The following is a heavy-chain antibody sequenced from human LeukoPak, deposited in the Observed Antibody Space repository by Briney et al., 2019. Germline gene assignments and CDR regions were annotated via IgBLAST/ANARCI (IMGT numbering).Heavy chain of an antibody. CDR1: GGSFSGYY. J-gene: IGHJ4*02. CDR2: INHSGST. D-gene: IGHD6-19*01. CDR3: VRGMRWLVPLDY. Sequence: SETLSLTCAVYGGSFSGYYWSWIRQPPGKGLEWIGEINHSGSTNYNPSLKSRVTISVDTSKNQFSLKLSSVTAADTAVYYCVRGMRWLVPLDYWGPGTLVTVSS. V-gene: IGHV4-34*01.